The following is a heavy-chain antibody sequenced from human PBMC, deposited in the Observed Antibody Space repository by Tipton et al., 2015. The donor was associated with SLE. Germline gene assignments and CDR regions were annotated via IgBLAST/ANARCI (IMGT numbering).Heavy chain of an antibody. J-gene: IGHJ4*02. CDR2: IRFDGSIK. CDR3: AKVSIAAAGLDYFDY. Sequence: SLRLSCAASGFTFSTYGMHWVRQAPGKGLEWVSFIRFDGSIKQYADSVKGRFTISRDNSKNTLYLQMNSLRAEDTAVYYCAKVSIAAAGLDYFDYWGQGTLVTVSS. D-gene: IGHD6-13*01. CDR1: GFTFSTYG. V-gene: IGHV3-30*02.